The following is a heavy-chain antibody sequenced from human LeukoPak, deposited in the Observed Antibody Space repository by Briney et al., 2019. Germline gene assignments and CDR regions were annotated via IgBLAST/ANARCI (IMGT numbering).Heavy chain of an antibody. V-gene: IGHV1-18*01. CDR2: ISAYNGNT. CDR3: ARSGLTTVVSIDAFDI. J-gene: IGHJ3*02. D-gene: IGHD4-23*01. CDR1: GYTFTSYG. Sequence: GASVKVSCKASGYTFTSYGISWVRQAPGQGLEWMGWISAYNGNTNYAQKLQGRVTMTTDTSTSTAYMELRSLRSDDTAVYYCARSGLTTVVSIDAFDIWGQGTMVTVSS.